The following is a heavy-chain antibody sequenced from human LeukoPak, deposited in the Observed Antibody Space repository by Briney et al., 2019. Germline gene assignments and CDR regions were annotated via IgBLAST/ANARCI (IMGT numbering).Heavy chain of an antibody. CDR1: GYTFTGYY. J-gene: IGHJ5*02. CDR2: INPNSGGT. CDR3: AVDIVVVPAAPGGNWFDP. Sequence: ASVKVSCKASGYTFTGYYMHWVRQAPGQGLEWMGWINPNSGGTNYAQKFQGRVTMNRDTSISTAYMELSRLRSDDTAVYYCAVDIVVVPAAPGGNWFDPWGQGSLVTVSS. D-gene: IGHD2-2*01. V-gene: IGHV1-2*02.